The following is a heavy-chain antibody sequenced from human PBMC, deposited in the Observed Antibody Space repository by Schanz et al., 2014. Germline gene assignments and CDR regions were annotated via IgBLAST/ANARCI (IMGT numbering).Heavy chain of an antibody. J-gene: IGHJ3*01. D-gene: IGHD3-16*01. CDR2: ISYDGNNQ. Sequence: QLQLVESGGGVVQPGRSLRLSCAASGFPFRSYVMHWVRQAPGKGLEWVAFISYDGNNQCYADSVKGRFTISRDNSKNTVYLQMNSLRSEDTAVYYCTRDRGALINHNDALDLWGQGTMVSVSS. CDR3: TRDRGALINHNDALDL. CDR1: GFPFRSYV. V-gene: IGHV3-30*04.